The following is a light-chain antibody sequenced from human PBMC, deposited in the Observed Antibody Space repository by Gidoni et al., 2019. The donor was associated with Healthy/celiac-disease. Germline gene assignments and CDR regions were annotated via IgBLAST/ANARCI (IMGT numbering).Light chain of an antibody. CDR2: GAS. CDR1: QSVSSNY. J-gene: IGKJ2*01. Sequence: DMVLTQSPGTLSLSPGERATLSCRASQSVSSNYLAWYQQKPGQAPRLLIYGASSRATGIPDRFSGSGSGTDFTLTISRLEPEDCAVYYCQQYGSSPYTFGQGTKLEIK. CDR3: QQYGSSPYT. V-gene: IGKV3-20*01.